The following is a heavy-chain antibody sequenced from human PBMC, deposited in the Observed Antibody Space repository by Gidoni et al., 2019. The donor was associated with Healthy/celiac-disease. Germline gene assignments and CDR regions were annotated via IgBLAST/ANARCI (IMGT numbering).Heavy chain of an antibody. J-gene: IGHJ3*02. V-gene: IGHV1-3*01. CDR2: INAGNGNP. Sequence: QVQLVQSGAEVKKPGASVKVSCKASGYTFTSYAMHWVRQAPGQRLEWMGWINAGNGNPKYSQKFQGRVTITRDTSASTAYMELSSLRSEDTAVYYCTSLTGKYYYDSSAYAFDIWGQGTMVTVSS. D-gene: IGHD3-22*01. CDR1: GYTFTSYA. CDR3: TSLTGKYYYDSSAYAFDI.